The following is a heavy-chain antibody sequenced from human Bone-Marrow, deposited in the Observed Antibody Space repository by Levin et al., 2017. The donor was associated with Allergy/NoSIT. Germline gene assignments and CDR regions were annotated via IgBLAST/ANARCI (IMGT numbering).Heavy chain of an antibody. CDR2: IWYDGSNK. CDR3: ASALYGDYDLPID. CDR1: GFTFSSYG. J-gene: IGHJ4*02. Sequence: GGSLRLSCAASGFTFSSYGMHWVRQAPGKGLEWVAVIWYDGSNKYYADSVKGRFTISRDNSKNTLYLQMNSLRAEDTAVYYCASALYGDYDLPIDWGQGTLVTVSS. V-gene: IGHV3-33*01. D-gene: IGHD4-17*01.